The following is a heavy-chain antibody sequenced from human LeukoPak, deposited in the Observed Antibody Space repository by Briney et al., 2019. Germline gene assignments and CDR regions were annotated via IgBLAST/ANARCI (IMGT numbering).Heavy chain of an antibody. CDR1: GGSISSGDYS. CDR2: IYYSRST. CDR3: ARGLLSTGLVDY. V-gene: IGHV4-30-4*01. D-gene: IGHD4-17*01. J-gene: IGHJ4*01. Sequence: SETLSLTCTVYGGSISSGDYSWSWIRQPPGKGLEWIGYIYYSRSTYYNPSLKSRVTMSVDTSNIQFCLTLSSVTAADTEVYYCARGLLSTGLVDYCGQGSLVTVSS.